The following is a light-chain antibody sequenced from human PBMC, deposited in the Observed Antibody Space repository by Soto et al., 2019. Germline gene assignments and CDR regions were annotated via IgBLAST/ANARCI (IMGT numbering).Light chain of an antibody. V-gene: IGLV1-40*01. CDR2: VIS. CDR1: SSNIGAGYD. Sequence: QPVLTQPPSVSGAPGQRVTISCTGSSSNIGAGYDVHWYQKFPGTAPKLLIYVISNRPSGVPDRFSGSKSGTSASLAITGRQAEDEAEDYGPSYDSILSGSVFGGGTQLTVL. J-gene: IGLJ3*02. CDR3: PSYDSILSGSV.